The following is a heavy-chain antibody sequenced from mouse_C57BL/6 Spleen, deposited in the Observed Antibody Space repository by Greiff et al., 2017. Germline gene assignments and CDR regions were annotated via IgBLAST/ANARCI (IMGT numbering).Heavy chain of an antibody. CDR1: GYAFSSYW. V-gene: IGHV1-80*01. CDR3: ARLGDYAMDY. CDR2: IYPGAGDT. J-gene: IGHJ4*01. Sequence: VQLQQSGAELVKPGASVTISCKASGYAFSSYWMNWVKQRPGKGLEWIGQIYPGAGDTNYNGKFKGKATLTADKSSSTAYMQLSSLTSEDSAVYFCARLGDYAMDYWGQGTSVTVSS.